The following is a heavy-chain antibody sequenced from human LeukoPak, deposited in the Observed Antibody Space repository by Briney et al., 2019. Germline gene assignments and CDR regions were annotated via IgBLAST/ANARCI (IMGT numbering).Heavy chain of an antibody. J-gene: IGHJ4*02. V-gene: IGHV4-61*01. CDR3: ARDEGAVDY. Sequence: SETLSLTRTVSGGSVSSGSYYWSWIRQPPGKGLEWIGYIYYSGSTNYNPSLKSRVTISVDTSKNQFSLKLSSVTAADTAVYYCARDEGAVDYWGQGTLVTVSS. CDR1: GGSVSSGSYY. CDR2: IYYSGST. D-gene: IGHD1-26*01.